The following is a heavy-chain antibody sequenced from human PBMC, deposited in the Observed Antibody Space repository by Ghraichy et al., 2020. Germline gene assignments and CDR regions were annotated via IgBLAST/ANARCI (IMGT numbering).Heavy chain of an antibody. Sequence: SETLSLTCTVSGGSVSSGSHYWSWIRQPPGEGLEWIGYIYYSGSTNYNPSLKSRVTISVDTSKNQFSLKLTSVTAADTAVYCCARVWAAPSYGMDAWGQGTTVTVSS. CDR1: GGSVSSGSHY. D-gene: IGHD3-16*01. V-gene: IGHV4-61*01. CDR2: IYYSGST. J-gene: IGHJ6*02. CDR3: ARVWAAPSYGMDA.